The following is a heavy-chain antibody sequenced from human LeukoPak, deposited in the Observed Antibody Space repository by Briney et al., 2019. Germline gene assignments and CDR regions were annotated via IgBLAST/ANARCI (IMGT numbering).Heavy chain of an antibody. Sequence: GGSVRLSCTASGFAFSSYWMSWVRQAPGKGLEWVANIKQDGSEKYYVDSVKGRFTVSRDNAKNSLYLQMNSLRDEDTAVYYCAKDGDNDSIPPFDYWGQGNLVTVSS. V-gene: IGHV3-7*03. CDR2: IKQDGSEK. D-gene: IGHD7-27*01. CDR1: GFAFSSYW. CDR3: AKDGDNDSIPPFDY. J-gene: IGHJ4*02.